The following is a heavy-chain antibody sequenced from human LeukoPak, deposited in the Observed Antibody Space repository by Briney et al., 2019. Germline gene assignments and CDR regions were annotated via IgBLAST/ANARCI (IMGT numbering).Heavy chain of an antibody. J-gene: IGHJ6*03. CDR1: GFPFSSSS. CDR2: ISSSGSTI. CDR3: ARGISSSWTDAYYYYMDV. Sequence: TGGSLRLSCAASGFPFSSSSMTWVRQAPGKGLEWVSYISSSGSTIYYADSVKGRFTISRDNAKNSLYLQMNSLRAEDTAVYYCARGISSSWTDAYYYYMDVWGKGTTVTVSS. V-gene: IGHV3-48*04. D-gene: IGHD6-13*01.